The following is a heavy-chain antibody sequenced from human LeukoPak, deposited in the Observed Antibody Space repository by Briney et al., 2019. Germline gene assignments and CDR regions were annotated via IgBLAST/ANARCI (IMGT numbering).Heavy chain of an antibody. CDR3: ARSRGIVVVPAAMGPLDY. Sequence: GASVKVSCKASGYTFTSYGFGWVRQAPGQGLEWMGWISAYNGNTNYAQKLQGRVTMTTDTSTSTAYMELRSLGSDDTAVYYCARSRGIVVVPAAMGPLDYWGQGTLVTVSS. V-gene: IGHV1-18*04. CDR2: ISAYNGNT. D-gene: IGHD2-2*01. J-gene: IGHJ4*02. CDR1: GYTFTSYG.